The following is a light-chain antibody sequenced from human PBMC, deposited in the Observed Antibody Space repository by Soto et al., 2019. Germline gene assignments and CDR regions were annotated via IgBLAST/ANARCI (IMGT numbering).Light chain of an antibody. V-gene: IGLV3-9*01. CDR2: RDS. CDR3: QVWDSSTSSYV. CDR1: NIGSKN. J-gene: IGLJ1*01. Sequence: SYELTQPLSVSVALGQTARITCGGNNIGSKNVHWYQQKPGQAPVLVMYRDSNRPSGIPERFSGSNSGNTATLTISRAQAGDDADYYCQVWDSSTSSYVFGTGTKLTVL.